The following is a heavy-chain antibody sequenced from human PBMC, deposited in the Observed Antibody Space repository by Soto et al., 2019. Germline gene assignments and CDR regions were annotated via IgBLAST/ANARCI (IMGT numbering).Heavy chain of an antibody. J-gene: IGHJ5*02. Sequence: KSSETLSLTCAVYGGSFSGYYWSWIRQPPGKXLEWIGEINHSGSTNYNPSLKSRVTISVDTSKNQFSLKLSSVTAADTAVYYCARNPPISRYNWNYVNWFDPWGQGTLVTVSS. CDR2: INHSGST. CDR3: ARNPPISRYNWNYVNWFDP. V-gene: IGHV4-34*01. D-gene: IGHD1-7*01. CDR1: GGSFSGYY.